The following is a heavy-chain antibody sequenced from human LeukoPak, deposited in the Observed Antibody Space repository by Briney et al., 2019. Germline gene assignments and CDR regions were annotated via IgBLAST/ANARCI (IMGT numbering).Heavy chain of an antibody. D-gene: IGHD6-19*01. J-gene: IGHJ4*02. CDR3: ARVGVAGTGY. V-gene: IGHV3-30-3*01. CDR1: GFTFSSYA. Sequence: PGGSLRLSCAASGFTFSSYAMSWVRQAPGKGLEWVAVISYDGSNKYYADSVKGRFTISRDNSKNTLYLQMNSLRAEDTAVYYCARVGVAGTGYWGQGTLVTVSS. CDR2: ISYDGSNK.